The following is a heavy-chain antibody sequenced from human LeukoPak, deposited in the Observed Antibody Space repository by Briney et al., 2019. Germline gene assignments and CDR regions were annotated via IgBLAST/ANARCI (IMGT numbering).Heavy chain of an antibody. Sequence: GGSLRLSCAASGFSSSAYSMNWVRQAPGKGLEWVSGISGSGGSTYYADSVKGRFTISRDNSKNTVYLQMNSLRAEDTAVYYCYYYDSSGYYPQTKIDYWGQGTLVTVSS. CDR1: GFSSSAYS. V-gene: IGHV3-23*01. J-gene: IGHJ4*02. CDR2: ISGSGGST. CDR3: YYYDSSGYYPQTKIDY. D-gene: IGHD3-22*01.